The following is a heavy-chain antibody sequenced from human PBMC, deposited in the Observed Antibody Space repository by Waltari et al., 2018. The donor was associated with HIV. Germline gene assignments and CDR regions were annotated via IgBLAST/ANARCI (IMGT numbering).Heavy chain of an antibody. Sequence: QVLLVQSGAEVKKPGASVRVSCKASGYNFITYAIHWVRQAPGQRLAWMGCITTVNGNTKYSQKLQGRVTITRDTSTTTAHMELSRLRSEDTAIYYCARERKVVGASPYYGLDVWGQGTTVTVSS. CDR2: ITTVNGNT. CDR1: GYNFITYA. D-gene: IGHD2-15*01. V-gene: IGHV1-3*04. J-gene: IGHJ6*02. CDR3: ARERKVVGASPYYGLDV.